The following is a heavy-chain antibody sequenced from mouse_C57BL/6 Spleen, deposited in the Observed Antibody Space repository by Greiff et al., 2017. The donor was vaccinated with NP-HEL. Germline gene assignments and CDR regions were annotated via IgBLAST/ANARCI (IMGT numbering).Heavy chain of an antibody. V-gene: IGHV5-17*01. CDR1: GFTFSDYG. CDR3: ARDYGSSIDY. J-gene: IGHJ2*01. Sequence: DVKLVESGGGLVKPGGSLKLSCAASGFTFSDYGMHWVRQAPEKGLEWVAYISSGSSTIYYADTVKGRFTISRDNAKNTLFLQMTSLRSEDTAMYYCARDYGSSIDYWGQGTTLTVSS. D-gene: IGHD1-1*01. CDR2: ISSGSSTI.